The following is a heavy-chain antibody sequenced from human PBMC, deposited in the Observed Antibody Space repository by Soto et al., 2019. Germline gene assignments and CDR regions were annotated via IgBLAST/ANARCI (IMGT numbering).Heavy chain of an antibody. V-gene: IGHV3-33*01. D-gene: IGHD3-10*01. CDR1: GFTFSSYG. J-gene: IGHJ6*02. CDR2: IWYDGSNK. Sequence: LRLSCAASGFTFSSYGMHWVRQAPGKGLEWVAVIWYDGSNKYYADSVKGRFTISRDNSKNTLYLQMNSLRAEDTAVYYCARELLWFGELYGMDVWGQGTTVTVSS. CDR3: ARELLWFGELYGMDV.